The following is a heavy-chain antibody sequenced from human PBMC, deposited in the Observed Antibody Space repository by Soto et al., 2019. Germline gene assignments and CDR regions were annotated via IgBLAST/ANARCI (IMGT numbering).Heavy chain of an antibody. Sequence: GGSLRLSCAASGFTFSSYAMSWVRQAPGKGLEWVSAISGSGGSTYYADSVKGRFTISRDNSKNTLYLQMNSLRAEDTAVYYCAKEESYYEFWSGYYAYYGMDVWGQGTTVTVS. CDR2: ISGSGGST. V-gene: IGHV3-23*01. D-gene: IGHD3-3*01. CDR1: GFTFSSYA. J-gene: IGHJ6*02. CDR3: AKEESYYEFWSGYYAYYGMDV.